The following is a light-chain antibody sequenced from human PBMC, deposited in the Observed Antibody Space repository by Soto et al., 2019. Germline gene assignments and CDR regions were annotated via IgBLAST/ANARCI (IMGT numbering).Light chain of an antibody. CDR2: RNN. CDR3: AAWDDSLSGPV. V-gene: IGLV1-47*01. CDR1: SSNIGNNF. J-gene: IGLJ2*01. Sequence: QTVVTQPPSASGTPGQRVTISCSGSSSNIGNNFAYWYQQLPGTAPKLLISRNNERPSGVPDRFSSYKSGTSASLAISGLRSEDEAYYYCAAWDDSLSGPVFGGGTKVTVL.